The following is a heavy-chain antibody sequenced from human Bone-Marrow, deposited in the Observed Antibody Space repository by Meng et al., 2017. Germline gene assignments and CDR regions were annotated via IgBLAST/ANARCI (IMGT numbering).Heavy chain of an antibody. CDR3: ARVSRDYDFLGPYGMDV. CDR2: INHSGST. Sequence: SETLSLTCAVYGGSFSGYYWSWIRQPPGKGLEWIGEINHSGSTNYNPSLKSRVTISVDTSKNQFSPKLSSVTAADTAVYYCARVSRDYDFLGPYGMDVWGQGTTVTVSS. J-gene: IGHJ6*02. D-gene: IGHD3-3*01. CDR1: GGSFSGYY. V-gene: IGHV4-34*01.